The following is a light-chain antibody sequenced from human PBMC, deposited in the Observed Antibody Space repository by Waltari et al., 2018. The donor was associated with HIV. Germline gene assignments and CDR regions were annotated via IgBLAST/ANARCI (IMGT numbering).Light chain of an antibody. CDR3: CSYADSHYV. J-gene: IGLJ1*01. CDR1: RSDVGGYDS. CDR2: KVS. V-gene: IGLV2-23*02. Sequence: QSALTQPASVSGSPGQSITISCTGTRSDVGGYDSVSGYQQHPGQVPKVMIYKVSNRPSGVSNRFSGSKSGNTAYLTISGLQAEDEADYYCCSYADSHYVFGTGTNVIVL.